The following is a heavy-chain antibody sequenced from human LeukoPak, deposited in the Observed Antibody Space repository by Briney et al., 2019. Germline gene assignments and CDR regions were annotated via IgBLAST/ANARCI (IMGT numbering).Heavy chain of an antibody. D-gene: IGHD2-21*01. Sequence: LSGGSLRLSCAASGFTFSSYAMSWVRQAPGKGLEWVSVISDSGGSTVHTDSVKGRFTISRDNSKNTLFLQMNSLRAEDTAVYYCAKGHIVVVPSTRYFDYWGQGTLVTVSS. J-gene: IGHJ4*02. V-gene: IGHV3-23*01. CDR3: AKGHIVVVPSTRYFDY. CDR2: ISDSGGST. CDR1: GFTFSSYA.